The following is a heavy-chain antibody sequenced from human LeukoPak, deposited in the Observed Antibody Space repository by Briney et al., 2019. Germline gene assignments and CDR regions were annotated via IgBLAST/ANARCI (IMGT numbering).Heavy chain of an antibody. Sequence: ASVKVSCKASGGTFSSYAISWVRQAPGQGPEWMGGIIPIFGTANYAQKFQGRVTITTDESTSTAYMELSSLRSEDTAVYYCARALGYCSSTSCYNFDYWGQGTLVTVSS. J-gene: IGHJ4*02. CDR1: GGTFSSYA. CDR2: IIPIFGTA. CDR3: ARALGYCSSTSCYNFDY. D-gene: IGHD2-2*02. V-gene: IGHV1-69*05.